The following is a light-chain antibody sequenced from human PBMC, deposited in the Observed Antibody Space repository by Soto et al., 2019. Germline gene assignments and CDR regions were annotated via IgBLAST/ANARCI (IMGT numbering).Light chain of an antibody. V-gene: IGLV2-14*01. J-gene: IGLJ1*01. Sequence: QSVLTQPASGSGSPGQSITISCTGTSSDVGGYNYVSWYQKHLGKAPKLMIYEVSNRPSGVSNRFSGSKSGKMASLTISGLQAEDEADYYCSSYTSSSTRVFGTGIKVTVL. CDR2: EVS. CDR1: SSDVGGYNY. CDR3: SSYTSSSTRV.